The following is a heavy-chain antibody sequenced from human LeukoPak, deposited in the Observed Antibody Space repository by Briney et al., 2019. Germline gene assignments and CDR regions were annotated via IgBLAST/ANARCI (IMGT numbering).Heavy chain of an antibody. CDR2: IKQDGSKK. CDR3: TRVGYIDEGIDY. J-gene: IGHJ4*02. V-gene: IGHV3-7*04. Sequence: GGSLRLSCAASGFTFSIHWMTWVRQAPGKGLEWVANIKQDGSKKSYVDSVKGRFTISRDNAKNSLYLQMNSLRAEDTAIYYCTRVGYIDEGIDYWGQGTLVTVSS. D-gene: IGHD5-24*01. CDR1: GFTFSIHW.